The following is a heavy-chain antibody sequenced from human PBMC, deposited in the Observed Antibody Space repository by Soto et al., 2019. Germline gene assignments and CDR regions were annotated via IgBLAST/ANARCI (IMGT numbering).Heavy chain of an antibody. CDR3: ARWARSSIGGKDFDY. CDR2: IHHSGST. D-gene: IGHD1-26*01. Sequence: SETLSLTCAFYCGSIISYYWSWIRQPPGKGLEWIGEIHHSGSTNYNPSLKSRVLISLDTSKNHFFLSLTSVTAADTAVYYCARWARSSIGGKDFDYWGQGTLVTVSS. CDR1: CGSIISYY. V-gene: IGHV4-34*01. J-gene: IGHJ4*02.